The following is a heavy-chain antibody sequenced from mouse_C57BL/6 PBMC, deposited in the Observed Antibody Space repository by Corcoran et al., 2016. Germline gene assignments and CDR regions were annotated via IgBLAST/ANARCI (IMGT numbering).Heavy chain of an antibody. CDR1: GYTFTTYG. D-gene: IGHD2-1*01. CDR2: INTYSGVP. Sequence: QIQLVQSGPELKKPGETVKISCKASGYTFTTYGMSWVKQAPGKGLKWMGWINTYSGVPTYADDFKGRFAFSLETSASTAYLQINNLKNEDTATYFCARNLYGKGDYFDYWGQGTTLTVSS. V-gene: IGHV9-3*01. CDR3: ARNLYGKGDYFDY. J-gene: IGHJ2*01.